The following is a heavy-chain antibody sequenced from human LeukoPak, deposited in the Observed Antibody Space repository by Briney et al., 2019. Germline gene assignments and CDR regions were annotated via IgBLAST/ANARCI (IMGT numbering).Heavy chain of an antibody. CDR1: GGTFSSYA. V-gene: IGHV1-69*13. J-gene: IGHJ4*02. CDR2: IIPIFGTA. Sequence: ASVKVSCKASGGTFSSYAISWVRQAPGQGLEWMGGIIPIFGTANYAQKFRGRVTITADESTSTAYMELSSLRSEDTAVYYCARFRHHYDSSGYYRFEYYFDYWGQGTLVTVSS. D-gene: IGHD3-22*01. CDR3: ARFRHHYDSSGYYRFEYYFDY.